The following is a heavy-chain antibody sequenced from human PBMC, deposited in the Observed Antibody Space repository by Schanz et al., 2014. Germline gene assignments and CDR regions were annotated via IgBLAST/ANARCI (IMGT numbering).Heavy chain of an antibody. Sequence: EVRLVESGGGLVQPGGSLRLSCVASGFNFYTSAMTWVRQAPGKGLEWVSVISARGEVSKYSDSVKGRFIVSRDNSRATLVLQMDSLRAADTAFYYRAKWEDIVPEPEPMRGWFDSWGQGILVNVSS. J-gene: IGHJ5*01. CDR1: GFNFYTSA. CDR2: ISARGEVS. D-gene: IGHD2-8*01. CDR3: AKWEDIVPEPEPMRGWFDS. V-gene: IGHV3-23*04.